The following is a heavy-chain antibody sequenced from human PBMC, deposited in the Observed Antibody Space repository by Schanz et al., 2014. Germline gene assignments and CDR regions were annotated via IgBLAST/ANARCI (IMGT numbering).Heavy chain of an antibody. V-gene: IGHV3-64D*06. D-gene: IGHD5-18*01. CDR2: ISNNGDST. CDR3: GRAGTGMAGWYFEL. Sequence: EVQLVESGGGLVQPGGSLRLSCAASGFTFSTSTMHWVRQAPGKGLEYISAISNNGDSTYYADSVKGRFTISRDNSKNTLFLQMSSLRVDDMAVYYCGRAGTGMAGWYFELWGRGTLVTVSS. CDR1: GFTFSTST. J-gene: IGHJ2*01.